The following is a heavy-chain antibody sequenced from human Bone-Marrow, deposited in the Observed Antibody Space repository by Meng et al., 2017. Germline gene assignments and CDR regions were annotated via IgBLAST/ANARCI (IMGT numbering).Heavy chain of an antibody. J-gene: IGHJ4*02. CDR3: AREASPEYYFDY. CDR1: GGSIRSGGYY. CDR2: IYYSGST. D-gene: IGHD1-14*01. Sequence: QGQLQEPGPGLVKPSQTLSLTCTVSGGSIRSGGYYWSWIRQHPGKGLEWIGYIYYSGSTYYNPSLKSLVTISVDTSKNQFSLKLSSVTAADTAVYYCAREASPEYYFDYWGQGTLVTVSS. V-gene: IGHV4-31*01.